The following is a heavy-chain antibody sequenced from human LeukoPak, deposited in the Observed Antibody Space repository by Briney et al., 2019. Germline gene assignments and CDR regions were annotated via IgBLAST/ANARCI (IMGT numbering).Heavy chain of an antibody. Sequence: SETLSLTCTVSGGSISSSSYYWSWIRQPAGKGLEWIGRIYTSGSTNYNPSLKSRVTISVDTSKNQFSLKLSSVTAADTAVYYCARSQVTPSNGDPLEYWGQGTLVTGSS. CDR3: ARSQVTPSNGDPLEY. CDR1: GGSISSSSYY. D-gene: IGHD4-17*01. V-gene: IGHV4-61*02. J-gene: IGHJ4*02. CDR2: IYTSGST.